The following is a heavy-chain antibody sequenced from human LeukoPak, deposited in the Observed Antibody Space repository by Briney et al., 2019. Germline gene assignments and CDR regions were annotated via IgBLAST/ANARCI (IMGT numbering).Heavy chain of an antibody. J-gene: IGHJ5*02. CDR2: IYYSGST. V-gene: IGHV4-39*07. CDR1: GGSVSSSGYY. D-gene: IGHD3-10*01. Sequence: SETLSLTCTVSGGSVSSSGYYWGWIRQPPGKGLEWIGSIYYSGSTYYNPSLKSRVTISVDTSKNQFSLKLSSVTAADTAVYYCARDSMVRGVIRGFDPWGQGTLVTVSS. CDR3: ARDSMVRGVIRGFDP.